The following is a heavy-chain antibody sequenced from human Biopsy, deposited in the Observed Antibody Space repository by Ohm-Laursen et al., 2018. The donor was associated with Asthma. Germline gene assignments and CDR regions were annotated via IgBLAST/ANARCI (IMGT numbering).Heavy chain of an antibody. CDR1: GFTMGING. CDR3: ARDRMPTIIPDPYYYHGIDV. Sequence: SLRLSCAASGFTMGINGINWVRQAPGKGLEWMAFLSFDGRSTYYADFLKGRLSITRDNSRKTLFLHINSLRPEDTAVYYCARDRMPTIIPDPYYYHGIDVWGQGTTVTVSS. D-gene: IGHD2-21*01. CDR2: LSFDGRST. V-gene: IGHV3-30*03. J-gene: IGHJ6*02.